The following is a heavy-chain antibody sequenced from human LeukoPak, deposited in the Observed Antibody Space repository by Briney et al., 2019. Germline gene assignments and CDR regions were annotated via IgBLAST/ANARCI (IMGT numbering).Heavy chain of an antibody. CDR3: ARVGYGAPRYYYYYMDV. CDR2: IIPIFGTA. CDR1: GGTFSSYA. D-gene: IGHD4-17*01. Sequence: GASVKVSCKASGGTFSSYAISWVRQAPGQGLEWMGGIIPIFGTANYAQKFQGRVTITADESTSTAYMELSSLRSEDTAVYYCARVGYGAPRYYYYYMDVWGKGTTVTVSS. J-gene: IGHJ6*03. V-gene: IGHV1-69*13.